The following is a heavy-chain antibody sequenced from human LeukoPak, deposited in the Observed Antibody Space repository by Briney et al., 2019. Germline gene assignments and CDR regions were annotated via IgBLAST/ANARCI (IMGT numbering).Heavy chain of an antibody. CDR3: TTATASDILTGYYGGYYFDY. CDR1: GFTFSNAW. Sequence: GSLRLSCAASGFTFSNAWMSWVRQAPGKGLEWVGRIKSKTDGGTTDYAAPVKGRFTISRDDSKNTLYLQMNSLKTEDTAVYYCTTATASDILTGYYGGYYFDYWGHGTLVTVSS. CDR2: IKSKTDGGTT. V-gene: IGHV3-15*01. J-gene: IGHJ4*01. D-gene: IGHD3-9*01.